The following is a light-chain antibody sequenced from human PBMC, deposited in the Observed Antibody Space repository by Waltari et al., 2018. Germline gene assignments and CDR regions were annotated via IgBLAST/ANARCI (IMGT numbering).Light chain of an antibody. CDR1: QSVSRA. V-gene: IGKV3-20*01. J-gene: IGKJ1*01. CDR3: QHYVRLPVT. Sequence: EIVLTQSPGTLSLSPGERATLSCRASQSVSRALAWYQQKPGQAPRLLIYGASNRATGIPDRFSGSGSGTDFSLTIRRLEPEDFAVYYCQHYVRLPVTFGQGTKVEIK. CDR2: GAS.